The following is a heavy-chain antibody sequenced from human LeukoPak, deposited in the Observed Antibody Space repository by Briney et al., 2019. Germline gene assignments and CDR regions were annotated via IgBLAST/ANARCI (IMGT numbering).Heavy chain of an antibody. CDR3: AKDDFLSVNYYYGMDV. CDR1: GFTFSSSA. CDR2: ISGSGGST. D-gene: IGHD3/OR15-3a*01. Sequence: GGSLRLSCAASGFTFSSSAMSWVHQAPGKGLEWVSAISGSGGSTYYADSVKGRFTISRDNSKNTLYLQMNSLRVEDTAEYYCAKDDFLSVNYYYGMDVWGQGTTVTVSS. V-gene: IGHV3-23*01. J-gene: IGHJ6*02.